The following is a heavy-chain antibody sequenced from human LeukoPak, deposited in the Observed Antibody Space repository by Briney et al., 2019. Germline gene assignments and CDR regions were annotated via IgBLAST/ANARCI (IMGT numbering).Heavy chain of an antibody. Sequence: PGGSLRLSCTASGITFRTYAMHWVRQAPGKGLEWVAVISYDGSNKYYADSVKGRFTISRDNSKNTLYLQMNSLRAEDTAVYYCARGPSSSWWDWGQGTLVTASS. J-gene: IGHJ4*02. CDR3: ARGPSSSWWD. CDR2: ISYDGSNK. CDR1: GITFRTYA. D-gene: IGHD6-13*01. V-gene: IGHV3-30-3*01.